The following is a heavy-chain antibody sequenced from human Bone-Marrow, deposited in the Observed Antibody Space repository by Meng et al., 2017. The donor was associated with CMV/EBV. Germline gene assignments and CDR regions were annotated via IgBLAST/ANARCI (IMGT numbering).Heavy chain of an antibody. D-gene: IGHD4-17*01. CDR3: ARGGVTSSYFWFDP. CDR2: IYYREST. Sequence: GGSISSGDYYWSWNLQHPGKGMEWIGYIYYRESTYDNPSLKRRVTISVDTTKNQFSRKLSSVTDADTAVYYCARGGVTSSYFWFDPWGQGTLVTVSS. V-gene: IGHV4-30-4*06. J-gene: IGHJ5*02. CDR1: GGSISSGDYY.